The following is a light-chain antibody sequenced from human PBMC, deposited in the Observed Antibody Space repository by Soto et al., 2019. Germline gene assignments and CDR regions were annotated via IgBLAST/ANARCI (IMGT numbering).Light chain of an antibody. CDR3: LQHNRYPLT. CDR1: QGIRND. J-gene: IGKJ1*01. V-gene: IGKV1-17*01. Sequence: DIQMTQSPSSLSASVGDRVTSTCRASQGIRNDLGWYQQKPGKAPKRLIYAASSLHSGVAWRLSSSSSGRASTVTISSQEDEDFANYYCLQHNRYPLTFGQGTKVEIK. CDR2: AAS.